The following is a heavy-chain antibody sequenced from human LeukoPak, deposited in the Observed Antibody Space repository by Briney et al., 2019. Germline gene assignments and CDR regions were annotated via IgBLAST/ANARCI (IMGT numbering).Heavy chain of an antibody. CDR2: INHSGST. D-gene: IGHD1-26*01. V-gene: IGHV4-34*01. J-gene: IGHJ4*02. Sequence: SETLSLTCGVYGGPFSDHYWSWIRQTPGKGLEWIGEINHSGSTNYNPSLKSRVTISVDTSKNQFSLKLSSVTAADTAVYYCARYGEGGGPFDYWGQGTLVTVSS. CDR3: ARYGEGGGPFDY. CDR1: GGPFSDHY.